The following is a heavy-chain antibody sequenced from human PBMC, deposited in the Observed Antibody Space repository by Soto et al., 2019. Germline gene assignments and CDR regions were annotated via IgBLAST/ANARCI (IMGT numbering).Heavy chain of an antibody. V-gene: IGHV4-30-2*01. J-gene: IGHJ3*02. Sequence: QLQLQESGSGLVKPSQTLSLTCAVSGGSISSGGYSWSWIRQPPGKGLEWIGYIYHSGSTYYNPSLKSRVTISVDRSKNQFSLKLSSVTAADTAVYYCARVGYYDSSGYYYGAAFDIWGQGTMVTVSS. CDR1: GGSISSGGYS. D-gene: IGHD3-22*01. CDR2: IYHSGST. CDR3: ARVGYYDSSGYYYGAAFDI.